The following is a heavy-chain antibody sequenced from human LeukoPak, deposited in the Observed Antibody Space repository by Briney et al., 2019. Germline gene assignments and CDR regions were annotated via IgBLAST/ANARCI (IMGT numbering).Heavy chain of an antibody. V-gene: IGHV4-59*08. CDR1: GGSISNYY. D-gene: IGHD2-8*02. Sequence: SSETLSLTCTVSGGSISNYYWSWIRQPPGKGLEWIGYISHSGSTDYSPSLKSRVTISLDTSKNQFSLKLSPVTAADTAVYYCAGHHPRNTVDFWGQGTLVTVSS. CDR3: AGHHPRNTVDF. J-gene: IGHJ4*02. CDR2: ISHSGST.